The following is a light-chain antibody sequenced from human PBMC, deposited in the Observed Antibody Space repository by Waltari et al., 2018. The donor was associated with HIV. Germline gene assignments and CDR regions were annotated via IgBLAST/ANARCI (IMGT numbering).Light chain of an antibody. V-gene: IGLV1-40*01. CDR2: GDT. Sequence: QSVLTQPPSVSRAPGQRVTISCTGNSSNIGAGFDVHWYQQVPETAPKLLILGDTNRPSGVPDRFSGSKSGTSASRAITGLQAEDEADYYCQSYDSGLSVVFGGGTKLTVL. CDR1: SSNIGAGFD. CDR3: QSYDSGLSVV. J-gene: IGLJ3*02.